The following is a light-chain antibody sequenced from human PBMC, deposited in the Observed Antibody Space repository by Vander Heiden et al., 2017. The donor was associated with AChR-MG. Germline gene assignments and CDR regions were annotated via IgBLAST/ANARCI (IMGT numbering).Light chain of an antibody. Sequence: QSVLTQPPSVSGAPGQRVTISCSESGSNVGANYNIHWYQQLPGAAPKLLIFGDHNRPSGVPDRFSGSRSGSSASLVITGLQAEDEAGYYCQAFGISLNAYVFGTGTKVTV. V-gene: IGLV1-40*01. CDR2: GDH. CDR3: QAFGISLNAYV. J-gene: IGLJ1*01. CDR1: GSNVGANYN.